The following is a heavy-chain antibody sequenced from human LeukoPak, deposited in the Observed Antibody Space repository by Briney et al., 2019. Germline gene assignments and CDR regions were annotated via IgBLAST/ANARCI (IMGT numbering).Heavy chain of an antibody. V-gene: IGHV4-59*01. D-gene: IGHD5-12*01. CDR3: ARSKSGYRFDY. J-gene: IGHJ4*02. Sequence: PSETLSLTCAVSGGSLSSYYWSWIRQPPGKGLEWIGYIYYSGSNNYNPSLKSRVTISLDMAKSQFSLNLTSVTAADSAIYYCARSKSGYRFDYWSRGTRVIVSS. CDR1: GGSLSSYY. CDR2: IYYSGSN.